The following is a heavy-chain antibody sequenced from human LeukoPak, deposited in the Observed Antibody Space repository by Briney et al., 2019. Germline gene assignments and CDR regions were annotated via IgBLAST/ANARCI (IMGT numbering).Heavy chain of an antibody. CDR1: GFTFSNAW. D-gene: IGHD6-13*01. CDR2: IKSKTDGGTT. CDR3: TTKYPAAGTAHG. Sequence: PGGSLRLSCAASGFTFSNAWMSWVRQAPGKGLEWVGRIKSKTDGGTTDYAAPVKGRFTVSRDDSKNTLYLQMNSLKTEDTAVYYCTTKYPAAGTAHGGGQGTLVTVSS. V-gene: IGHV3-15*01. J-gene: IGHJ4*02.